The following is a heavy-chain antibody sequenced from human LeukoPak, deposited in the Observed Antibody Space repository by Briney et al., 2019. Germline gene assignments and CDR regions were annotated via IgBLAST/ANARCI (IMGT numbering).Heavy chain of an antibody. D-gene: IGHD3-10*01. J-gene: IGHJ4*02. CDR1: GGSFSGYY. V-gene: IGHV4-34*01. CDR3: ARKVMVRGVADY. CDR2: INHSGST. Sequence: SETLSLTCAVYGGSFSGYYWSWIRQPPGKGLEWIGEINHSGSTNYNPSLKGRVTISVDTSKNQFSLKLSSVTAADTAVYYCARKVMVRGVADYWGQGTLVTVSS.